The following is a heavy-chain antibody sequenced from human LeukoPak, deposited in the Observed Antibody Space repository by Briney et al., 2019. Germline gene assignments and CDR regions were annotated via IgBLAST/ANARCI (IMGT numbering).Heavy chain of an antibody. CDR1: GFTFSSYA. CDR3: AYDSSGYYFWIY. D-gene: IGHD3-22*01. J-gene: IGHJ4*02. Sequence: PGGSLRLSCAASGFTFSSYAMSWVRQAPGKGLEWVSSISSSSSYIYYADSVKGRFTISRDNAKNSLYLQMNSLRAEDTAVYYCAYDSSGYYFWIYWGQGTLVTVSS. CDR2: ISSSSSYI. V-gene: IGHV3-21*01.